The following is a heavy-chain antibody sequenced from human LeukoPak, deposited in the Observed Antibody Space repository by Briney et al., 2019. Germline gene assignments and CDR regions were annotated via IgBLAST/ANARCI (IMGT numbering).Heavy chain of an antibody. J-gene: IGHJ4*02. Sequence: SETLSLTCAVYGGSFSGYYWGWIRQPPGKGLEWIGSLYNTETTYYNPSLQSRVTISVDTSKNQLSLKLSSVTAADTAVYYCARHPTLTSGGNFDYWGQGTLVTVSS. V-gene: IGHV4-39*01. CDR2: LYNTETT. CDR3: ARHPTLTSGGNFDY. D-gene: IGHD1-14*01. CDR1: GGSFSGYY.